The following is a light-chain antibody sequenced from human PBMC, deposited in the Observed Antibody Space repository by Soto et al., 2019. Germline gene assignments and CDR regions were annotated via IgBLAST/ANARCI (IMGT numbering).Light chain of an antibody. J-gene: IGKJ1*01. CDR1: QSVGKY. V-gene: IGKV3D-15*01. CDR3: QQYNNWPPRT. CDR2: GAS. Sequence: EIVMTQSPATLSLSPGERATLSCRASQSVGKYLVWYQQKPGQAPRLLIYGASDRATGIPDRFTGSGSGTDFTLTISSLQSEDFAVYYCQQYNNWPPRTFGQGTKVDIK.